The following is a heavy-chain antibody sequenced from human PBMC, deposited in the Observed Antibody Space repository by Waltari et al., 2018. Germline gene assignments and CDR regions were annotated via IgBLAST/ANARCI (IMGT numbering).Heavy chain of an antibody. V-gene: IGHV4-38-2*01. CDR3: ARGRRSYCSSTSCWYFDY. Sequence: QVQLQESGPGLVKPSETLSLTCAVSGYSISSGYYWGWIRQPPGKGLEWIGEINHSGSTNYNPSLKSRVTISVDTSKNQFSRKLSSVTAADTAVYYCARGRRSYCSSTSCWYFDYWGQGTLVTVSS. CDR1: GYSISSGYY. CDR2: INHSGST. J-gene: IGHJ4*02. D-gene: IGHD2-2*01.